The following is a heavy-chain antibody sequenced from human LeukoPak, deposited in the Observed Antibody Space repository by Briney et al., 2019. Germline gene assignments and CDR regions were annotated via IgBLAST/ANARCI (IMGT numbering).Heavy chain of an antibody. D-gene: IGHD6-6*01. Sequence: ASVKVSCKASGNTFTSFHIHWVRQAPGQGLEYMGIIKVYGDTTIYAQKFQGRVTMTRDTSTGTVYMELSSLRSDDTAVYYCARTAARRFDYWGQGTLVTVSS. CDR3: ARTAARRFDY. CDR1: GNTFTSFH. V-gene: IGHV1-46*01. J-gene: IGHJ4*02. CDR2: IKVYGDTT.